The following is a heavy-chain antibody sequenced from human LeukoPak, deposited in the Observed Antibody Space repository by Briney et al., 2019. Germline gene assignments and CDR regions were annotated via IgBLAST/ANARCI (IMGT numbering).Heavy chain of an antibody. V-gene: IGHV3-49*04. CDR2: IRSKAYGGTT. CDR1: GFTFGDYA. D-gene: IGHD5-12*01. J-gene: IGHJ4*02. CDR3: TREGGYGPYFDY. Sequence: GGSLRLSCTASGFTFGDYAMSWVRQAPGKGLEWVGFIRSKAYGGTTEYAASVKGRFTISRDDSKSIAYPQMNSLKTEDTAVYYCTREGGYGPYFDYWGQGTLVTVSS.